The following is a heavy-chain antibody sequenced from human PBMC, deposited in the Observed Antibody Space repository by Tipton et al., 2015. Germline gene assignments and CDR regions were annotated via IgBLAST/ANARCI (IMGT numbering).Heavy chain of an antibody. Sequence: TLSLTCAVSGGSISSTKWYSWVRQPPGKGLEWIGEIYDVGGANYSPSLKSRVSISVDKSNKNFSLTLASVTAADTAVYYCATGSSSGWSYFDYWGQGTLVTVSS. V-gene: IGHV4-4*02. J-gene: IGHJ4*02. CDR1: GGSISSTKW. CDR3: ATGSSSGWSYFDY. CDR2: IYDVGGA. D-gene: IGHD6-19*01.